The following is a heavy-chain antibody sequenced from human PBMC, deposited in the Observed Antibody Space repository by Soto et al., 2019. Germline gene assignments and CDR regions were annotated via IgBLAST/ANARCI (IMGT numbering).Heavy chain of an antibody. CDR1: GYTFTSYY. D-gene: IGHD3-16*01. J-gene: IGHJ6*01. CDR2: INPSGGST. V-gene: IGHV1-46*01. Sequence: ASVKVSCKASGYTFTSYYMHWVRQAPGQGLEWMGIINPSGGSTSYAQKFQGRVTMTRDTSTSTVYMELSSLRSGDTAVYYCARSDDYVWGSYGYTSYYYYGMDVWGQGTTATV. CDR3: ARSDDYVWGSYGYTSYYYYGMDV.